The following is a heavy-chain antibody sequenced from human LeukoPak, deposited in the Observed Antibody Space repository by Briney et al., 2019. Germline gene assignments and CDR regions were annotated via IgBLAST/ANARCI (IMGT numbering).Heavy chain of an antibody. J-gene: IGHJ3*02. CDR1: GGSITSINW. Sequence: PSETLSLTCAVSGGSITSINWWNWVRQPPGKGLEWIGETHHSGSTNYNPSLKSRVTISIDTSKNQFSLKLNSVTAADTAVYYCATFSTVVLSPYDGFDIWGQGTMVTVSS. CDR3: ATFSTVVLSPYDGFDI. CDR2: THHSGST. V-gene: IGHV4-4*02. D-gene: IGHD3-16*01.